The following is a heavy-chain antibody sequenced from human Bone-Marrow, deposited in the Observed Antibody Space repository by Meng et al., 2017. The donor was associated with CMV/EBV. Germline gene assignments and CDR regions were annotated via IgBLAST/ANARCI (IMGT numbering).Heavy chain of an antibody. V-gene: IGHV3-66*02. D-gene: IGHD6-19*01. J-gene: IGHJ4*02. CDR2: IYSGGST. Sequence: GESLKISCAASGFTVSSNYMSWVRQAPGKGLEWVSVIYSGGSTYYADSVKGRFTISRDNSKNTLYLQMNSLSAEDPAVYYCARGRRMAVAGTDLDSWGQGTLVTVSS. CDR3: ARGRRMAVAGTDLDS. CDR1: GFTVSSNY.